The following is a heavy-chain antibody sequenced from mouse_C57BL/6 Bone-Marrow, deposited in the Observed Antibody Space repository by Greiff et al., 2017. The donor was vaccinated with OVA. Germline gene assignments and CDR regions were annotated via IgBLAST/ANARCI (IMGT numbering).Heavy chain of an antibody. Sequence: QVQLQQPGAELVKPGASVKLSCKASGYTFTSYWMQWVKQRPGQGLEWIGEIDPSDSYTNYNQKFKGKATLTVDTSSRTAYRQLSSLTSEDSAVYYCVGVFAYWGQGTLVTVSA. CDR2: IDPSDSYT. CDR1: GYTFTSYW. J-gene: IGHJ3*01. CDR3: VGVFAY. V-gene: IGHV1-50*01.